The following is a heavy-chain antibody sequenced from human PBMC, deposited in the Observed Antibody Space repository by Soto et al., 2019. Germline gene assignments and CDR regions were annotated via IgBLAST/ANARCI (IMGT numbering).Heavy chain of an antibody. V-gene: IGHV3-30*18. D-gene: IGHD6-13*01. CDR1: GFTFSSYG. Sequence: QPGGSLRLSCAASGFTFSSYGMHWVRQAPGKGLEWVAVISYDGSNKYYADSVKGRFTISRDNSKNTLYLQMNSLRAEDTAVYYCANYHHQQLVFYFQHWGQGTLVTVSS. CDR2: ISYDGSNK. CDR3: ANYHHQQLVFYFQH. J-gene: IGHJ1*01.